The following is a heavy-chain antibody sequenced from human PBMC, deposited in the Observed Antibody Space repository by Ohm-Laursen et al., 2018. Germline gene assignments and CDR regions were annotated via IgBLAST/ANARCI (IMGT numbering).Heavy chain of an antibody. CDR1: GFSFRSYE. CDR3: ASDYGGNPEY. V-gene: IGHV3-48*03. CDR2: INSDDTTI. Sequence: SLRLSCAASGFSFRSYEMNWVRQAPGQGLEWISYINSDDTTIYYADSVKGRFTISRDNAKNSLYLQMNSLRVEDTAIYYCASDYGGNPEYWGQGTLDTGSS. J-gene: IGHJ4*02. D-gene: IGHD4-23*01.